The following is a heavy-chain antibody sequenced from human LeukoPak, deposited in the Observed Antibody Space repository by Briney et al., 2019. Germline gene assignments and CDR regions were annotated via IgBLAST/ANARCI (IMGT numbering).Heavy chain of an antibody. CDR1: SGSFSGYY. V-gene: IGHV4-38-2*01. D-gene: IGHD2/OR15-2a*01. J-gene: IGHJ5*02. CDR2: IYHSGST. Sequence: SETLSLTCAVYSGSFSGYYWGWIRQPPGKGLEWIGSIYHSGSTYYNPSLKSRVTISVDTSKNQFSLKLRSVTAADTAVYYCARHALISGNWFDPWGQGTLVTVSS. CDR3: ARHALISGNWFDP.